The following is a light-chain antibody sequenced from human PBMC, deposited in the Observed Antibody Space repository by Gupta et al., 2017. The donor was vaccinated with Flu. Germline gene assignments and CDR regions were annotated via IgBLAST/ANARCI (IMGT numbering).Light chain of an antibody. J-gene: IGKJ2*01. CDR1: QSISSW. CDR3: QEYNTYSFT. V-gene: IGKV1-5*03. CDR2: KAS. Sequence: PSSRSASVGDRVTITCRASQSISSWLAWYQQKPGKAPKLLIYKASTLESGVPSRFSGSGSGTEFTLTISSLQPDDFATYYCQEYNTYSFTFGQGTKLEIE.